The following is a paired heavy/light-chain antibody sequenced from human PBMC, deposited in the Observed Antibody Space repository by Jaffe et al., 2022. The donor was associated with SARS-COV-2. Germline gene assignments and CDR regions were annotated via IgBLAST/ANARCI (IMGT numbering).Light chain of an antibody. J-gene: IGKJ2*01. V-gene: IGKV3-20*01. CDR3: QQYFGSPKT. Sequence: ENVLTQSPGTLSLSPGERATLSCRASQSVRSNYLAWYQQKPGQAPRLLIYDASIRATGIPDRFSGSGSGTDFTLTISGLEPEDFAVYYCQQYFGSPKTFGQGTKLEIK. CDR1: QSVRSNY. CDR2: DAS.
Heavy chain of an antibody. J-gene: IGHJ4*02. D-gene: IGHD4-17*01. Sequence: QVQLVESGGGVVQPGRSLRLSCAASGFTFNSYAIHWVRQAPGKGLEWVAVISYDGSDKFYADSVQGRFTISRDNAKNTLYLQMNSLRAEDSAVYFCARSAINGAQFPSPPAYWGQGALVTVSS. CDR2: ISYDGSDK. CDR1: GFTFNSYA. V-gene: IGHV3-30*04. CDR3: ARSAINGAQFPSPPAY.